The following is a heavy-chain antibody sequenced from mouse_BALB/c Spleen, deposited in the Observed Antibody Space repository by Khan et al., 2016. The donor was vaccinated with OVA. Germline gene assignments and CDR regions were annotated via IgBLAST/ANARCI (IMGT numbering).Heavy chain of an antibody. CDR2: INPSTSHT. Sequence: QVQLQQSGAELAKPGASVKMSCKASGYTFTTYWMHWIKQRPGQGLEWIGYINPSTSHTEYSQKFKDKATLTADKSSSTAYMQLSSLTSEDSAIYYCTRRRLSSIFAYWGQGTLVTVST. J-gene: IGHJ3*01. CDR1: GYTFTTYW. CDR3: TRRRLSSIFAY. D-gene: IGHD2-10*02. V-gene: IGHV1-7*01.